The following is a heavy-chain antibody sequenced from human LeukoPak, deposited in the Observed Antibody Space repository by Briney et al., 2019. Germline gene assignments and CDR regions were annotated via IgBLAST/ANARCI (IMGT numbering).Heavy chain of an antibody. CDR2: TKQDGSEK. CDR1: GFTFSSYW. D-gene: IGHD1-7*01. CDR3: ARGRGNYPFGY. V-gene: IGHV3-7*01. J-gene: IGHJ4*02. Sequence: PGGSLRRSCAASGFTFSSYWMSLVRQAPGAGLEWVANTKQDGSEKFYVDSVKSRFTISRDNAKNSLYLQMNSLRAEDTAVYYCARGRGNYPFGYWGQGTLVTVSS.